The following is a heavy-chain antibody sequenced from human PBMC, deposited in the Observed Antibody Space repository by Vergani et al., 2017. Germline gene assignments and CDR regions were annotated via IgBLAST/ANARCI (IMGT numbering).Heavy chain of an antibody. J-gene: IGHJ6*02. CDR1: GFTFSDHY. CDR2: MSSGDSI. V-gene: IGHV3-11*04. D-gene: IGHD3-9*01. CDR3: ARETDTGSSVSYNYYAMDV. Sequence: QVQLVESGGGLVKPGGSLRLSCAASGFTFSDHYMSWVRQAPGKGLEWIAYMSSGDSIYYADSVKGRFTVSRDNTHSTLYLQMNSLRAEDTAVYYCARETDTGSSVSYNYYAMDVWGQGTTVSVSS.